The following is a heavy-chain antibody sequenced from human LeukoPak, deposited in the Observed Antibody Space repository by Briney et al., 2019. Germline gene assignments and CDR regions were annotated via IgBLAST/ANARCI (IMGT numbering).Heavy chain of an antibody. CDR3: ARLGYCSGGSCYGEIDY. CDR2: IYYSGST. D-gene: IGHD2-15*01. J-gene: IGHJ4*02. Sequence: PSETLSLTCTVSGGSISSSSYYWGWIRQPPGKGLEWIGSIYYSGSTYYNPSLKSRVTISVDTSKNQFSLKLSSVTAADTAVYYCARLGYCSGGSCYGEIDYWGQGTLVTVSS. V-gene: IGHV4-39*01. CDR1: GGSISSSSYY.